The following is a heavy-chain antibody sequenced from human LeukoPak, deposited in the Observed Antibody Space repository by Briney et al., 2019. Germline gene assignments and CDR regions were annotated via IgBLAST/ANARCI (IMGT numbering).Heavy chain of an antibody. D-gene: IGHD6-13*01. CDR1: GFTFSSYS. Sequence: GGSLRLSCAASGFTFSSYSMNWVRQAPGKGLEWVSSISSSGSYIYYADSVKGRFTISRDNAKNSLYLQMNSLRAEDTAVYYCAKVYSSSLGGFDYWGQGTLVTVSS. V-gene: IGHV3-21*01. CDR3: AKVYSSSLGGFDY. J-gene: IGHJ4*02. CDR2: ISSSGSYI.